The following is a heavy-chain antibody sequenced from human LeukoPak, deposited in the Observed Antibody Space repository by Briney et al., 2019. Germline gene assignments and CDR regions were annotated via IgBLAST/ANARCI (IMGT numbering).Heavy chain of an antibody. J-gene: IGHJ3*02. V-gene: IGHV4-39*07. D-gene: IGHD3-22*01. CDR2: IYYSGST. CDR3: AITRGYYDSSEGGAFDI. Sequence: SETLSLTCTVSGDSISSSNCYWGWIRQPPGKGLEWIGSIYYSGSTYYNPSLKSRVTISVDTSKNQFSLKLSSVTAADTAVYYCAITRGYYDSSEGGAFDIWGQGTMVTVSS. CDR1: GDSISSSNCY.